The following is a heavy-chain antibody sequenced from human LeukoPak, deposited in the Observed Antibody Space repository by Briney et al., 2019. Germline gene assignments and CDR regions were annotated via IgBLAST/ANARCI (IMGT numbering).Heavy chain of an antibody. CDR1: GGTFSGHT. CDR2: IIPILDIA. J-gene: IGHJ4*02. Sequence: SVMVSCKASGGTFSGHTFSWVRQAPGQGLEWMGRIIPILDIANYAQKFQGRVTITADKSTSTAYMDLSSLTSEDTAVYYCARGGQLSTGAYFDYWGQGTLVTIAS. CDR3: ARGGQLSTGAYFDY. V-gene: IGHV1-69*02. D-gene: IGHD6-6*01.